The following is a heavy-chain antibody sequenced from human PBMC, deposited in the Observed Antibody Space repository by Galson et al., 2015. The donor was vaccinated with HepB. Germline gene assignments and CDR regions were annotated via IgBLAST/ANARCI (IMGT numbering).Heavy chain of an antibody. Sequence: LRLSCAASGFTFSTYSMNWVRQAPGKGLEWVSSLSGDSTYIYHADSVQGRFTISSDNAKKSLYLQMNRLRADDTAVYYCTRGGVFQKEDDYWGQGTLVTVSS. CDR3: TRGGVFQKEDDY. CDR1: GFTFSTYS. J-gene: IGHJ4*02. D-gene: IGHD3-16*01. V-gene: IGHV3-21*01. CDR2: LSGDSTYI.